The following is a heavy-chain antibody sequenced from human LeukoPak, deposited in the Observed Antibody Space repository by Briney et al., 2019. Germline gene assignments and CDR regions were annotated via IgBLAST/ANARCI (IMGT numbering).Heavy chain of an antibody. CDR3: AGGYGIFPLSRGVVTTPFEC. D-gene: IGHD4-23*01. CDR1: GGSFSGYY. Sequence: SETLSLTCAVYGGSFSGYYWSWIRQPPGKGLEWIGEINHSGSTNYNPSLKSRVTISVDTSKNQFSLKLSSVTAADTAVYYCAGGYGIFPLSRGVVTTPFECWGQGTLVTVSS. CDR2: INHSGST. J-gene: IGHJ4*02. V-gene: IGHV4-34*01.